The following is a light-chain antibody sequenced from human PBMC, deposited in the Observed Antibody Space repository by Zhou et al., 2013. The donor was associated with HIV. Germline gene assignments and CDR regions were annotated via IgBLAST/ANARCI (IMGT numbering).Light chain of an antibody. CDR1: QSVSSSY. J-gene: IGKJ2*04. CDR3: QQRNNWPMCS. Sequence: EIVLTQSPGTLSLSPGERATLSCRASQSVSSSYLAWYQQKPGQAPRLLIYGASSRATGIPARFSGSGSGTDFTLTISSLEPEDFAVYYCQQRNNWPMCSFGQGTKLEIK. V-gene: IGKV3D-20*02. CDR2: GAS.